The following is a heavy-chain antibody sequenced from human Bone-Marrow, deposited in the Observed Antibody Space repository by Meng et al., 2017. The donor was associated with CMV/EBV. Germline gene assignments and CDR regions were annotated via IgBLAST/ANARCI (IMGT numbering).Heavy chain of an antibody. CDR2: ISSSSSYI. V-gene: IGHV3-21*01. Sequence: GGSLRLSCAASGFTFSSYSMNWVRQAPGKGLEWVSSISSSSSYIYYAVSVKGRFTISRDNAKNSRYLQKNSLRAEDTAVYYCARDNMLALGFDYWGQGTLVTVSS. J-gene: IGHJ4*02. CDR3: ARDNMLALGFDY. D-gene: IGHD3-10*02. CDR1: GFTFSSYS.